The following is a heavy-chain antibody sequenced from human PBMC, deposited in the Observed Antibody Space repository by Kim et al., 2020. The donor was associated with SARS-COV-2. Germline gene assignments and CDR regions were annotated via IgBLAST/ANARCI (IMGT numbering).Heavy chain of an antibody. Sequence: SETLSLTCAVYGGSFSGYYWSWIRQPPGKGLEWIGEINHSGSTNYNPSLKSRVTISVDTSKNQFSLKLSSVTAADTAVYYCARELNVGLLWFGELLARHYYYGMDVWGQGTTVTVSS. CDR1: GGSFSGYY. CDR3: ARELNVGLLWFGELLARHYYYGMDV. V-gene: IGHV4-34*01. D-gene: IGHD3-10*01. J-gene: IGHJ6*02. CDR2: INHSGST.